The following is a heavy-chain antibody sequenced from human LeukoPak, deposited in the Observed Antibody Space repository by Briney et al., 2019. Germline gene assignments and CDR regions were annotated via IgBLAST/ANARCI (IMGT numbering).Heavy chain of an antibody. CDR1: GDSIASGTYS. CDR2: IYYSGST. CDR3: ARHAGGIAATGTRPFDY. D-gene: IGHD6-13*01. V-gene: IGHV4-39*01. J-gene: IGHJ4*02. Sequence: SETLSLTCTVSGDSIASGTYSWGWIRQPPGKGLEWNGSIYYSGSTYYNPSLKSRVTISVDTSKNQFPLKLSSVTAADTAVYYCARHAGGIAATGTRPFDYWGQGTLVTVSS.